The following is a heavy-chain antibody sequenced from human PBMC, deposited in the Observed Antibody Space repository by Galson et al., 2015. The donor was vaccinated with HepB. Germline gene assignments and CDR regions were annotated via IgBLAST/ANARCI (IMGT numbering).Heavy chain of an antibody. Sequence: SLRLSCAASGFTFNNYAMSWVRQAPGRGLEWVSAISGSVTSTYYADSVKGRFTISRDNSKNTLYLQMNSLRAEDTALYYCARAAVPRTDLPHYYYGMDVWGQGTTVTVSS. CDR1: GFTFNNYA. CDR3: ARAAVPRTDLPHYYYGMDV. V-gene: IGHV3-23*01. J-gene: IGHJ6*02. D-gene: IGHD6-19*01. CDR2: ISGSVTST.